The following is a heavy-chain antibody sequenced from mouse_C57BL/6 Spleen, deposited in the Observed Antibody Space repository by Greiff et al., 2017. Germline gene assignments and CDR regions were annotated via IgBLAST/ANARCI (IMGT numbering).Heavy chain of an antibody. Sequence: EVHLVESGGGLVKPGGSLKLSCAASGFTFSDYGMHWVRQAPEKGLEWVAYISSGSSTIYYADTVKGRFTISRDKAKNTLFLQMTSLRSEDTAMYYCARDDYDGDYYAMDYWGQGTSVTVSS. CDR3: ARDDYDGDYYAMDY. J-gene: IGHJ4*01. CDR2: ISSGSSTI. V-gene: IGHV5-17*01. CDR1: GFTFSDYG. D-gene: IGHD2-4*01.